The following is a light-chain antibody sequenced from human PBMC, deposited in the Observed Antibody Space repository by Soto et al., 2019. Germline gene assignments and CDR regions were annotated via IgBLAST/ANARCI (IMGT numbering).Light chain of an antibody. J-gene: IGLJ2*01. V-gene: IGLV2-14*01. CDR1: SSDVGGYNY. Sequence: QSALTQPASVSGSPGQSITISCTGTSSDVGGYNYVSWYQQHPGKAPKLMIYDLSKRPSGVSNRFSGSKSGNTASLTISGVQAEDEADYYFSSYTSSSPVVFGGGTTLTVL. CDR2: DLS. CDR3: SSYTSSSPVV.